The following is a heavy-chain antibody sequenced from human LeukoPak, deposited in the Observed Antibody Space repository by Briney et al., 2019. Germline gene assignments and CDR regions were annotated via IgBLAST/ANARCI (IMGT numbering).Heavy chain of an antibody. V-gene: IGHV3-48*02. CDR3: ARDHGYAFDY. J-gene: IGHJ4*02. D-gene: IGHD5-12*01. CDR2: INSISGEI. Sequence: GGPLRLSCAASGFSFSTYSMNWVRQAPGKGLEWVSYINSISGEIWYADSVKGRFTISRDDAKNPLYLQMNSLRDEDTAVYYYARDHGYAFDYWGQGTLVTVSS. CDR1: GFSFSTYS.